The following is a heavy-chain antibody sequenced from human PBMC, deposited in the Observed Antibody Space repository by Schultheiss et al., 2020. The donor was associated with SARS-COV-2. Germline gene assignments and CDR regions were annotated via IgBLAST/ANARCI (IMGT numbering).Heavy chain of an antibody. CDR2: IKYSGST. V-gene: IGHV4-38-2*01. Sequence: SETLSLTCAVSGYSISSGYYWGWIRQPPGKGLEWIGEIKYSGSTNYNPSLKSRVTISVDTSKNQFSLKLSSVTAADTAVYHCARGQSGYGSGWFAVGYFQHWGQGTLVTVSS. CDR1: GYSISSGYY. J-gene: IGHJ1*01. D-gene: IGHD6-19*01. CDR3: ARGQSGYGSGWFAVGYFQH.